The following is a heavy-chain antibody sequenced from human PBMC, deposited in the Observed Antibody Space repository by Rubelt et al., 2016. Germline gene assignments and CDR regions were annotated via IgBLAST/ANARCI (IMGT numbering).Heavy chain of an antibody. V-gene: IGHV4-39*07. Sequence: QLQLQESGPGLVKPSETLSLTCTVSGGSISSSSYYWGWIRQPPGKGLEWIRSIYYSGSTYYNPSLKSRVTIAVEPSKNQSSLKLSCVTAADTAVYYCARDPRAGTTSFDYWGQGTLVTVSS. J-gene: IGHJ4*02. CDR1: GGSISSSSYY. CDR2: IYYSGST. D-gene: IGHD1-7*01. CDR3: ARDPRAGTTSFDY.